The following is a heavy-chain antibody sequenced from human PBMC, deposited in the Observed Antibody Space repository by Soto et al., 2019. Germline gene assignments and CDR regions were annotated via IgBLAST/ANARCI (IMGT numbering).Heavy chain of an antibody. CDR3: ARVPSIITIFGVVIPGGVDY. CDR1: GYTFTSYD. Sequence: ASVKVSCKASGYTFTSYDINWVRQATGQGLEWMGWMYPNSGNTGYAQKFQGRVTMTRNTSISTAYMELSSLRSEDTAVYYCARVPSIITIFGVVIPGGVDYWGQGTLVTVSS. V-gene: IGHV1-8*01. D-gene: IGHD3-3*01. J-gene: IGHJ4*02. CDR2: MYPNSGNT.